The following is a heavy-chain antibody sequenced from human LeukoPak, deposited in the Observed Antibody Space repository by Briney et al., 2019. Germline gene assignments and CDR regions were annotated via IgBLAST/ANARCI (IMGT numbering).Heavy chain of an antibody. CDR3: ARGRTMVRGVYMDV. V-gene: IGHV4-34*01. CDR2: INRSGST. D-gene: IGHD3-10*01. CDR1: GGSFSGYY. J-gene: IGHJ6*03. Sequence: SETLSLTCAVYGGSFSGYYWSWIRQPPGKGLEWIGEINRSGSTNYNPSLKSRVTISVDTSKNQFSLKLSSVTAADTAVYYCARGRTMVRGVYMDVWGKGTTVTVSS.